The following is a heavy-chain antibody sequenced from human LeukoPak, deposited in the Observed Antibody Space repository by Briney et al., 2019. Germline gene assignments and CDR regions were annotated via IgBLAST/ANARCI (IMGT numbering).Heavy chain of an antibody. Sequence: GGSLRLSCAASGFTFSSYSMNWVRQAPGKGLEWVSSISSSSSYIYYADSVKGRFTISRDNSKNTLYLQMNSLRAEDTAIYYCAKNGDRGAYCSGGSCYPYFYYYMDVWGKGTTVTISS. D-gene: IGHD2-15*01. CDR1: GFTFSSYS. V-gene: IGHV3-21*04. CDR3: AKNGDRGAYCSGGSCYPYFYYYMDV. CDR2: ISSSSSYI. J-gene: IGHJ6*03.